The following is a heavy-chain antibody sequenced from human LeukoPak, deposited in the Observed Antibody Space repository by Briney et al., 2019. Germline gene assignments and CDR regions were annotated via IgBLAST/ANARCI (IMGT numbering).Heavy chain of an antibody. CDR1: GFKFRSYG. CDR3: AKANGRFLEWLSLDY. D-gene: IGHD3-3*01. V-gene: IGHV3-30*18. CDR2: ISFDESNK. Sequence: GGSLRLSCAASGFKFRSYGMHWVRQAPGKGLEWVALISFDESNKYYLDSVKGRSTISRDNAKNSLYLQMNSLRAEDMALYYCAKANGRFLEWLSLDYWGQGTLVTVSS. J-gene: IGHJ4*02.